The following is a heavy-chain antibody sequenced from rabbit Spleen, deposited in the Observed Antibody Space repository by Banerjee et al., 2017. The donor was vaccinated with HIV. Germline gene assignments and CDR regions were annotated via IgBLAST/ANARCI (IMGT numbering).Heavy chain of an antibody. CDR1: GFDFSDCG. J-gene: IGHJ4*01. V-gene: IGHV1S47*01. CDR3: MGDSVNTSADYSPYYFNL. D-gene: IGHD1-1*01. Sequence: QEQVVESGGGLVQPGGSLKLSCKASGFDFSDCGGSCVRQDAGKGLLGIGYCDPVFGSTYTASGSNARSTCSSRRANITQSLQLTVLLATDTATYFCMGDSVNTSADYSPYYFNLWGPGTLVTVS. CDR2: CDPVFGST.